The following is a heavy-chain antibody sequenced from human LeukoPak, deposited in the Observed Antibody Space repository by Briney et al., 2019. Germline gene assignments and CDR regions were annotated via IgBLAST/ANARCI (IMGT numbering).Heavy chain of an antibody. Sequence: ASVKVSCKVSGYTLTELSMHWVQQATGKGLEWMGGFDPEDGETIYAQKFQGRVTMTEDTSTDTAYMELSSLRSEDTGVYYCATDSPKDVAARSYYYMDVWGKGTTVTVSS. D-gene: IGHD5-12*01. CDR1: GYTLTELS. J-gene: IGHJ6*03. V-gene: IGHV1-24*01. CDR3: ATDSPKDVAARSYYYMDV. CDR2: FDPEDGET.